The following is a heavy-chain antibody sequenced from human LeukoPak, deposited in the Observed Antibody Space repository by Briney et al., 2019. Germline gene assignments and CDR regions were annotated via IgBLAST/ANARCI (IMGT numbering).Heavy chain of an antibody. CDR2: IWYDGSNK. CDR1: GFTFSSYG. CDR3: AREGRSAKWDDWFFDL. D-gene: IGHD1-26*01. V-gene: IGHV3-33*01. Sequence: PGGSLRLSCAASGFTFSSYGMHWVRQAPGKGLEWVAVIWYDGSNKYYADSVKGRFTISRDNSKNTLYLQMNSLRAEDTAVYYCAREGRSAKWDDWFFDLWGRGTLVTVSS. J-gene: IGHJ2*01.